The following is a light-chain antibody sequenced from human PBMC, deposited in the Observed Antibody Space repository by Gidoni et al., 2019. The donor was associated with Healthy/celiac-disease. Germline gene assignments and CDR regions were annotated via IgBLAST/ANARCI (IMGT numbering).Light chain of an antibody. J-gene: IGKJ2*01. CDR1: QSVSSY. CDR3: QQRSNWPRYT. CDR2: AAS. V-gene: IGKV3-11*01. Sequence: EIALTQSPATLSLSPGERATLSCRPSQSVSSYLAWYQQKPGQAPRLLIYAASNRATGIPSRFSGSGSGTDFTLTISSLEPEDFAVYYCQQRSNWPRYTFGQGTKLEIK.